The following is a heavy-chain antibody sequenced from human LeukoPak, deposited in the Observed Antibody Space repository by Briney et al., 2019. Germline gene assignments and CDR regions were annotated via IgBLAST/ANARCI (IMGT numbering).Heavy chain of an antibody. CDR3: ARTPGTYYYGSGRPEDFDY. CDR2: ISSSSSYT. V-gene: IGHV3-11*06. J-gene: IGHJ4*02. D-gene: IGHD3-10*01. Sequence: PFSEDYRSRIPPDHEKKLEWVSYISSSSSYTNYADSVKGRFTISRDNAKNSLYLQMNSLRAEDTAVYYCARTPGTYYYGSGRPEDFDYWGQGTLVTGAS. CDR1: PFSEDY.